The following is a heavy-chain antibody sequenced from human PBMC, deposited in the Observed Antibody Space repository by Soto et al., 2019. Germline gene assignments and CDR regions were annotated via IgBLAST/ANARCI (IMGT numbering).Heavy chain of an antibody. CDR2: IYYSGST. CDR1: GGSISSSSYY. D-gene: IGHD3-22*01. Sequence: PSATLSLTCTFSGGSISSSSYYWGWIRQPPGKGLEWIGSIYYSGSTYYNPSLKSRVTISVDTSKNQFSLKLSSVTAADTAVYYCATFYDSSGYRGFSTFDIWGQGTMVTVSS. V-gene: IGHV4-39*01. J-gene: IGHJ3*02. CDR3: ATFYDSSGYRGFSTFDI.